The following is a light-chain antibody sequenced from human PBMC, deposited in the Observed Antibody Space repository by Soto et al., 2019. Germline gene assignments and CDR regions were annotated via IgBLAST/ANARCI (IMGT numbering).Light chain of an antibody. V-gene: IGKV3-11*01. J-gene: IGKJ4*01. CDR2: DAS. CDR3: QQRSNWPPVT. Sequence: EIVLTQSPATPSLSPGERATLSCRASQSINRHLAWYRQKPGQAPRLLIYDASNRATRIPARFSGSGSGTDFTLSISSLEPEDIGVDYCQQRSNWPPVTFSGGTKVDIK. CDR1: QSINRH.